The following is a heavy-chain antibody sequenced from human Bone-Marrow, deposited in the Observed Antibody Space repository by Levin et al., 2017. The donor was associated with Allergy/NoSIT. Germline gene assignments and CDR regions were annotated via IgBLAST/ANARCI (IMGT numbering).Heavy chain of an antibody. CDR2: ISYDRSKK. V-gene: IGHV3-30*03. Sequence: GESLKISCAASGFIFNNNGMHWVRQAPGKGLEWVAYISYDRSKKFYADSVKGRFTISRDNSKNTVYLQMSSLRVEDTSVYYCASHNYESSTYFFQHWGQGTLVIVSS. J-gene: IGHJ1*01. CDR3: ASHNYESSTYFFQH. D-gene: IGHD3-22*01. CDR1: GFIFNNNG.